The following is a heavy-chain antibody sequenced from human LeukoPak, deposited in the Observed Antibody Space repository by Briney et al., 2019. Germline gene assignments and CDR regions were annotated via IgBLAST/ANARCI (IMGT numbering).Heavy chain of an antibody. V-gene: IGHV4-34*01. Sequence: SETLSLTCAVYGGSFSGYYWSWIRQPPGKGLEWIGEINHSGSTNYNPSLKSRVTISVDTSKNQFSLKLSSVTAADTAVYYCAVVATNRGYFDYWGQGTLVTVSS. D-gene: IGHD5-12*01. CDR3: AVVATNRGYFDY. J-gene: IGHJ4*02. CDR2: INHSGST. CDR1: GGSFSGYY.